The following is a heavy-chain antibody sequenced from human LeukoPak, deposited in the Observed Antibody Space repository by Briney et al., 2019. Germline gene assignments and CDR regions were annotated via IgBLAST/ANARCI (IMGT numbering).Heavy chain of an antibody. CDR3: ARGPATDIVLMVYAMSRHFDY. D-gene: IGHD2-8*01. Sequence: PSETLSLTCAVYGGSFSGYYWSWIHQPPGKGLEWIGEINHSGSTNYNPSLKSRVTISVDTSKNQFSLKLSSVTAADTAVYYCARGPATDIVLMVYAMSRHFDYWGQGTLVTVSS. J-gene: IGHJ4*02. CDR1: GGSFSGYY. CDR2: INHSGST. V-gene: IGHV4-34*01.